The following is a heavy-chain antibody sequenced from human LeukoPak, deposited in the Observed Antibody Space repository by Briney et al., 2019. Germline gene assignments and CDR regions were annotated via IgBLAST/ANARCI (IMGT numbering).Heavy chain of an antibody. V-gene: IGHV1-8*01. CDR1: GYTFTSYD. CDR2: MNPNSGNT. D-gene: IGHD6-13*01. CDR3: ARVQFWYGSMDV. Sequence: ASVKVSCKASGYTFTSYDINWVRQATGQGLEWMGWMNPNSGNTGYAQKFQGRVTMTRNTSISTAYMELSSLRSEDTAVYYCARVQFWYGSMDVWGKGTTVTISP. J-gene: IGHJ6*04.